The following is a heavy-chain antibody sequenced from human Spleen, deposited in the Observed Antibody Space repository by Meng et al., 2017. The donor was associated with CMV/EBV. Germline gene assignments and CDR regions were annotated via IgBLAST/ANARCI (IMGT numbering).Heavy chain of an antibody. CDR1: EFTFSSHW. CDR3: ASWWGYCSSTSCPPYYYYGMDV. CDR2: ISGSGGST. V-gene: IGHV3-23*01. J-gene: IGHJ6*02. D-gene: IGHD2-2*01. Sequence: GESLKISCVVSEFTFSSHWMTWVRQAPGKGLEWVSAISGSGGSTYYADSVKGRFTISRDNSKNTLYLQMNSLRAEDTAVYYCASWWGYCSSTSCPPYYYYGMDVWGQGTTVTVSS.